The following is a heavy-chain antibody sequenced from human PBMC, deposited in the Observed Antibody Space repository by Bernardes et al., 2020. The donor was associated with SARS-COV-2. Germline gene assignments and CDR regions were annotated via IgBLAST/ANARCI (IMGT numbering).Heavy chain of an antibody. V-gene: IGHV3-23*01. Sequence: GGSLRLSCGASGFTFRNYAMTWVRQAPGKGLEWVSAISGSGGSTYYADSVKGRFIISRDNSKNTLYLQMNSLRAEDTAVYYCATAMGQDYGDYEKYFDYWGQGTLVTVSS. D-gene: IGHD4-17*01. CDR2: ISGSGGST. CDR1: GFTFRNYA. J-gene: IGHJ4*02. CDR3: ATAMGQDYGDYEKYFDY.